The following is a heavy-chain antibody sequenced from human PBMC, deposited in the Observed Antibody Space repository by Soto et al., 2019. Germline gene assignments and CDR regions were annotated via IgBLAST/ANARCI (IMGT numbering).Heavy chain of an antibody. D-gene: IGHD2-15*01. CDR2: ISWNSGNI. J-gene: IGHJ4*02. V-gene: IGHV3-9*01. CDR1: GFTFDDYA. Sequence: EVQLVGSGGGLVQPGRSLRLSCGASGFTFDDYAMHWVRQGPGKGLEWVSGISWNSGNIGYADSVKGRFTISRDNAKDSLYLQMNSLRAEDTALYYCAQERMSGGRRFYFDSWGQGTLVTVSS. CDR3: AQERMSGGRRFYFDS.